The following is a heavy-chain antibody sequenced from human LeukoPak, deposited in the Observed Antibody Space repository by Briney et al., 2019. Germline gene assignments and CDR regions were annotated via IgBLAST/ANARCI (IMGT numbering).Heavy chain of an antibody. CDR3: GRGPSSITFFGVFSNWFDP. V-gene: IGHV3-74*01. J-gene: IGHJ5*02. CDR1: GFTFSSYW. CDR2: INSDGSST. D-gene: IGHD3-3*01. Sequence: QPGGYLRLSCAASGFTFSSYWMHWVRQAPGKGLVWVSRINSDGSSTSYADSVKGRFTISRDNAKNSLYLQMNSLRAEDTAVYYCGRGPSSITFFGVFSNWFDPWGQGTLVTVSS.